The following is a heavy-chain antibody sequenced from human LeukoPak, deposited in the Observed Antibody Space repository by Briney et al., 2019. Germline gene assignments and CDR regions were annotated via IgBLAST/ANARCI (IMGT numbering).Heavy chain of an antibody. Sequence: GGSLRLSCAASGFSFSSYAMSWVRQAPGKGLEWVSYISGSGSTIYYADSVKGRFTISRDNAKNSLYLQMNSLRAEDTAVYYCARVIAVGGTDWFDPWGQGTLVTVSS. CDR1: GFSFSSYA. V-gene: IGHV3-48*04. J-gene: IGHJ5*02. CDR2: ISGSGSTI. D-gene: IGHD6-13*01. CDR3: ARVIAVGGTDWFDP.